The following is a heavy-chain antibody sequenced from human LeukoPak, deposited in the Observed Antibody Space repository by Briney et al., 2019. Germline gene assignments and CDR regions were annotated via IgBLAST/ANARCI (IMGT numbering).Heavy chain of an antibody. CDR2: INPNSGGT. CDR1: GYTFTGCY. Sequence: ASVKVSCKASGYTFTGCYMHWVRQAPGQGLEWMGWINPNSGGTNYAQKFQGRVTMTRDTSISTAYMELSRLRSDDTAVYYCARGYYDFWSGYSPLGYWGQGTLVTVSS. CDR3: ARGYYDFWSGYSPLGY. J-gene: IGHJ4*02. V-gene: IGHV1-2*02. D-gene: IGHD3-3*01.